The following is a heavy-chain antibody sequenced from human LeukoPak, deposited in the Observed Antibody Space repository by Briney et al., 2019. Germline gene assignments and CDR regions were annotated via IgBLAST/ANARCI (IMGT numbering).Heavy chain of an antibody. J-gene: IGHJ3*01. CDR3: AREYSSSSGRRTFDV. V-gene: IGHV4-59*08. CDR1: GGFISSYY. CDR2: IYYSGTT. Sequence: SETLSLTCTVSGGFISSYYWSWIRQPPGKGLEWIGYIYYSGTTNYNPSLKSRVTISVDTSKNQFSLKLSSVTAADTAVYYCAREYSSSSGRRTFDVWGQGTMVTVSS. D-gene: IGHD6-6*01.